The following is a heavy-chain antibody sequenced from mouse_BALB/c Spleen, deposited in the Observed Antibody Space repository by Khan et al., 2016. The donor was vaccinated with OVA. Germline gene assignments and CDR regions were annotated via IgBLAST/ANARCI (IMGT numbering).Heavy chain of an antibody. D-gene: IGHD3-1*01. J-gene: IGHJ3*01. CDR2: IWGDGST. V-gene: IGHV2-6-7*01. CDR3: ARDRGYIRRGFAY. CDR1: GFSLTDYN. Sequence: QMQLEESGPGLVAPSQSLSITCTVSGFSLTDYNVNWVRQSPGKGLEWLGLIWGDGSTDYNSALKSSLSISKDNSKSQAFLKMNSLQTDDTARYYYARDRGYIRRGFAYWGQGTLVTVSA.